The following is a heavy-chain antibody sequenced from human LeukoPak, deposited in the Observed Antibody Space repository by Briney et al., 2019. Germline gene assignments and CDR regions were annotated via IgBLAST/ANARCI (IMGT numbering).Heavy chain of an antibody. V-gene: IGHV4-31*03. Sequence: SQTLSLTCTVSGGSISSGGYYWSWIRQHPGKGLEWIGYIYYSGSTDYNPSLKSRLTISVDTSKNQFSLKLSSVTAADTAVYYCARRSRLASWYFDLWGRGTLITVSS. CDR1: GGSISSGGYY. J-gene: IGHJ2*01. D-gene: IGHD6-19*01. CDR2: IYYSGST. CDR3: ARRSRLASWYFDL.